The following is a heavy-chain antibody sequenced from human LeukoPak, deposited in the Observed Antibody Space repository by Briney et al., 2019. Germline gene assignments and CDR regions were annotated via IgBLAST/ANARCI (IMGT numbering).Heavy chain of an antibody. CDR1: GLTFSSYE. J-gene: IGHJ3*02. D-gene: IGHD3-16*02. V-gene: IGHV3-48*03. CDR2: ISSSGNTI. CDR3: ARDGMITFGGVIVKGAFDI. Sequence: PGGSLRLSCAASGLTFSSYEMNWVRQAPGKGLEWVSYISSSGNTIYYADSVKGRFTISRDNAKNSLYLQMNSLRAEDTAVYYCARDGMITFGGVIVKGAFDIWGQGTMVTVSS.